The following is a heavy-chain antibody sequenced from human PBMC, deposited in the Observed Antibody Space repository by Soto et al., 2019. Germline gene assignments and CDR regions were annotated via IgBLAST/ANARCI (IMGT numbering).Heavy chain of an antibody. CDR1: GYTFTSYD. D-gene: IGHD3-10*01. V-gene: IGHV1-8*01. J-gene: IGHJ6*02. CDR3: ARWSRTRVRYGMDV. CDR2: MNPNRGNT. Sequence: QVQLVQSGAEVKKPGASVKVSCKASGYTFTSYDINWVRQATGQVLEWMGWMNPNRGNTGYAQKLQGRVTMTRNTTISTAYMELSSLRSEATAVYCWARWSRTRVRYGMDVWGQGTTVTVSS.